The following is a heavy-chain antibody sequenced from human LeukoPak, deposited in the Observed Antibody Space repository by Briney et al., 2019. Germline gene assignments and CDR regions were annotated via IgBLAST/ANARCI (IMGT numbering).Heavy chain of an antibody. CDR3: ARSIAAAEDY. D-gene: IGHD6-13*01. J-gene: IGHJ4*02. Sequence: GGSLRLSCAASGFTFSTYWMTWVRQAPGKGLEWVANIKQDGSEKYFVDSVKGRFTISRDNANNSLYLQMNSLRAEDTAVYYCARSIAAAEDYWGQGTLVTVSS. CDR1: GFTFSTYW. V-gene: IGHV3-7*01. CDR2: IKQDGSEK.